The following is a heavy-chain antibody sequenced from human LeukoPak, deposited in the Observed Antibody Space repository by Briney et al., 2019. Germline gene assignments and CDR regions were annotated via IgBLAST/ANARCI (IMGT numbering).Heavy chain of an antibody. CDR2: INSGGSST. CDR1: AFXFSSYW. Sequence: PGGSLRLTCTASAFXFSSYWMHWVRQAPGKGQVWVSHINSGGSSTSYADSVKGRFTISRDNAKNTLYLQMNSLRAEDTAVYYCARDRYSSAWYEEWGQGTLVTVSS. V-gene: IGHV3-74*01. J-gene: IGHJ4*02. D-gene: IGHD6-19*01. CDR3: ARDRYSSAWYEE.